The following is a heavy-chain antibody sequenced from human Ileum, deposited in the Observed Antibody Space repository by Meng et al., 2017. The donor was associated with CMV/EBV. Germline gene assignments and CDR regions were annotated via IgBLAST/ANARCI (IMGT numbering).Heavy chain of an antibody. Sequence: SETLSLTCIVSGYSISSGYYWGWIRQPPGKGLEWIGSISHSGSTFYNPSLKSRVSISINKSKNQFSLRLTSVTAADTAVYFCARFLTDNFDYWGPGTLVTVSS. CDR2: ISHSGST. CDR1: GYSISSGYY. J-gene: IGHJ4*02. CDR3: ARFLTDNFDY. V-gene: IGHV4-38-2*02. D-gene: IGHD2/OR15-2a*01.